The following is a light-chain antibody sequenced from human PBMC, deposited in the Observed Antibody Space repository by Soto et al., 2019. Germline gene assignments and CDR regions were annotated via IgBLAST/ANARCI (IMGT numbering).Light chain of an antibody. CDR2: GNR. V-gene: IGLV1-40*01. CDR1: NSNIGAGYD. CDR3: QSYESSLSVDWV. Sequence: QSVLTQPPSVSGAPGQRVTISCTGSNSNIGAGYDVHWYQQLPGTAPKLLIYGNRNRPSGVPDRFSGSKSGTSTSLAITGLQAEDEADYYCQSYESSLSVDWVFGGGTKVTVL. J-gene: IGLJ3*02.